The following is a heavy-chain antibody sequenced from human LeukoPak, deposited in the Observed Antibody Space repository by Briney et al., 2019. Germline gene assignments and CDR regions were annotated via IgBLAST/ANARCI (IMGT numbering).Heavy chain of an antibody. J-gene: IGHJ6*02. CDR1: GFTFSSYS. D-gene: IGHD6-13*01. CDR3: ARDENEFDYSSSWSPHYGMDV. CDR2: ISSSSSTI. Sequence: GGSLRLSCAASGFTFSSYSMNWVRQAPGKGLEWVSYISSSSSTIYYADSVKGRFTISRDNAKNSLYLQMNSLRAEDTAVYYCARDENEFDYSSSWSPHYGMDVWGQGTTVTVSS. V-gene: IGHV3-48*04.